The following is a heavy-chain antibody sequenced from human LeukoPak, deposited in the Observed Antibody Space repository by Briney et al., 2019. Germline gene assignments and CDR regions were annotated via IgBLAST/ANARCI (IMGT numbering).Heavy chain of an antibody. CDR2: IWYDGSNK. CDR3: ASTSGWYEPIDY. CDR1: GFTFSSYG. V-gene: IGHV3-33*01. D-gene: IGHD6-19*01. Sequence: GGSLRLSCAASGFTFSSYGMHWVRQTPGKGLEWVAVIWYDGSNKYYADSVKGRFTISRDNSKNTLYLQMNSLRAEDTAVYYCASTSGWYEPIDYWGQGTLVTVSS. J-gene: IGHJ4*02.